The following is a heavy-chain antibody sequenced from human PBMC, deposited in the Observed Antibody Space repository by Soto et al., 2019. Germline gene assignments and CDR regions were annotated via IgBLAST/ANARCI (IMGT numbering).Heavy chain of an antibody. D-gene: IGHD6-6*01. CDR1: GFTFSSYA. J-gene: IGHJ4*02. Sequence: EVQLLESGGGLVQPGGSLRLSCAASGFTFSSYAMSWVRQAPGKGLEWVSAISGSGGSTYYADSVKGRFTNSRDNSKNTLYLQMNSLRAEDTAVYYCAKDRSGQLAGFDYWGQGTLVTVSS. CDR3: AKDRSGQLAGFDY. V-gene: IGHV3-23*01. CDR2: ISGSGGST.